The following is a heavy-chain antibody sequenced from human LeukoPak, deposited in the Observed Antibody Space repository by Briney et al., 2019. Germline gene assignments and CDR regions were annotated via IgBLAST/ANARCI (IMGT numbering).Heavy chain of an antibody. CDR2: SRNKANRYTT. Sequence: GGALRLSCAASGLTFSDHYMDWVRQAPGKGLEWVGRSRNKANRYTTEYAASVKGRFTISRDDLKTSLYLQMNSLKTEDTAVYYCVRGRNGFDYWGQGTPVTVSS. J-gene: IGHJ4*02. V-gene: IGHV3-72*01. D-gene: IGHD1-1*01. CDR3: VRGRNGFDY. CDR1: GLTFSDHY.